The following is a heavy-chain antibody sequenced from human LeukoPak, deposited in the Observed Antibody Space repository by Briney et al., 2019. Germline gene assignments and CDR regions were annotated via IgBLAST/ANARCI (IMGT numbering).Heavy chain of an antibody. J-gene: IGHJ4*02. V-gene: IGHV3-7*01. D-gene: IGHD6-19*01. CDR1: RFTLSNYW. Sequence: GGSLRLSCAASRFTLSNYWMSWVRQAPGKGLEWVANIKQDGSGTYYVDSVKGRFTISRDNAKNSPSLQMNSLRAEDTAVYYCARQRGSGCLDYWGQGTLVTVSS. CDR3: ARQRGSGCLDY. CDR2: IKQDGSGT.